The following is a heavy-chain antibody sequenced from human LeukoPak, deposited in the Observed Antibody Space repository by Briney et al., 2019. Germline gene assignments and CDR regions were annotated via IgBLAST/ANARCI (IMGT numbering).Heavy chain of an antibody. J-gene: IGHJ4*02. CDR1: GGSFSGYY. V-gene: IGHV4-34*01. Sequence: SETLSLTCAVYGGSFSGYYWSWIRQPPGKGLEWIGEINHSGSTNYNPSLKSRVTISVDTSKNQFSLKLSSVTAADTAVYYCARGVRYSSSWYDYWGQGTLVTVPS. CDR3: ARGVRYSSSWYDY. D-gene: IGHD6-13*01. CDR2: INHSGST.